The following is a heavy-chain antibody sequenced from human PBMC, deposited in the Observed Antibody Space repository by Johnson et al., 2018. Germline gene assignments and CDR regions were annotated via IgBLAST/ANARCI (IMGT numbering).Heavy chain of an antibody. CDR1: GFTFSSYS. V-gene: IGHV3-21*01. Sequence: EVQLVESGGGLVKPGGSLRLSCAASGFTFSSYSMNWVRQAPGKGLEWVSSISSSSSYIYYADSVKGRFTISRANTKNSLYLQMNSLRTEATAVYYWARDSDSNTWSNDAFDIWGQGTMVTVSS. D-gene: IGHD6-13*01. J-gene: IGHJ3*02. CDR3: ARDSDSNTWSNDAFDI. CDR2: ISSSSSYI.